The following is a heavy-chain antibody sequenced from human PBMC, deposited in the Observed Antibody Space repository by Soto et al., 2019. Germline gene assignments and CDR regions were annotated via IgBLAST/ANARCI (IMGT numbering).Heavy chain of an antibody. CDR2: INPSGGST. CDR3: VINYYGSGSYGGPFDY. J-gene: IGHJ4*02. V-gene: IGHV1-46*01. Sequence: QVQLVQSGAEVKKPGASVKVSCKASGYTFTSYYMHWVRQAPGQGLEWMGIINPSGGSTSYAQKFQGRVTMTRDTSTSTVYMVLSSLRSEDTAVYYCVINYYGSGSYGGPFDYWGQGTLVTVSS. D-gene: IGHD3-10*01. CDR1: GYTFTSYY.